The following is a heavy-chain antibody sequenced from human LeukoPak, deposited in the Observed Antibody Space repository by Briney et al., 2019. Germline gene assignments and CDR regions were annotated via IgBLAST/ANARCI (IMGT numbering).Heavy chain of an antibody. V-gene: IGHV4-34*01. CDR2: INHSGST. CDR1: GGSFSGYY. Sequence: SETLSLTCAVYGGSFSGYYWSWIRQPPGKGLEWIGEINHSGSTNYNPSLKSRVTISVDTSKNQFSLKLSSVTAADTAVYYCARREQQLGLFDYWGQGTLVTVSS. J-gene: IGHJ4*02. D-gene: IGHD6-13*01. CDR3: ARREQQLGLFDY.